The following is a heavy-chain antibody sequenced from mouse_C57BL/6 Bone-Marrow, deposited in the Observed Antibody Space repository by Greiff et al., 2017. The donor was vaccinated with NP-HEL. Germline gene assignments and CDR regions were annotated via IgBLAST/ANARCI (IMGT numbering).Heavy chain of an antibody. CDR2: IDPSDSYT. CDR1: GYTFTSYW. J-gene: IGHJ2*01. Sequence: QVQLQQPGAELVMPGASVKLSCKASGYTFTSYWMHWVKQRPGQGLEWIGEIDPSDSYTNYNQKFKGKSTLTVDKSSSTAYMQLSSLTSEDSAVYYCARANYYGSSYGYWGQGTTHTVSS. D-gene: IGHD1-1*01. CDR3: ARANYYGSSYGY. V-gene: IGHV1-69*01.